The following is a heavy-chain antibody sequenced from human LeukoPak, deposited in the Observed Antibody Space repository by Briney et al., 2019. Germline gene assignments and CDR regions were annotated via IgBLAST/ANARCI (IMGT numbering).Heavy chain of an antibody. CDR1: GFTFSSYS. Sequence: GGSLRLSCAAFGFTFSSYSMSWVRQAPGKGLECVADISSDSNTIHYADSVKGRFTISRDNSKNTLYLQMNSLRAEDTAVYYCARGAPEYSGYEYYFDYWGQGTLVTVSS. CDR2: ISSDSNTI. CDR3: ARGAPEYSGYEYYFDY. J-gene: IGHJ4*02. D-gene: IGHD5-12*01. V-gene: IGHV3-48*01.